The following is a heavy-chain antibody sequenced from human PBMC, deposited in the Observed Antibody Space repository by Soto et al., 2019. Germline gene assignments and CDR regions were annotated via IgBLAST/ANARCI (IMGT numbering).Heavy chain of an antibody. J-gene: IGHJ5*02. CDR3: AKGGSGSYYNGGDHWFDP. CDR2: ISWNSGSI. D-gene: IGHD3-10*01. V-gene: IGHV3-9*01. CDR1: GFTFDDYA. Sequence: EVQLVESGGGLVQPGRSLRLSCAASGFTFDDYAMHWVRQAPGKGLEWVSGISWNSGSIGYADSVKGRFTISRDNAKNSLYLQMNSLRAEDTALYYCAKGGSGSYYNGGDHWFDPWGQGTLVTVSS.